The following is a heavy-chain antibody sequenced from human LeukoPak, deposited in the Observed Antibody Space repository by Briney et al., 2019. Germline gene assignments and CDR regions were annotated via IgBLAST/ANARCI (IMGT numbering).Heavy chain of an antibody. V-gene: IGHV3-23*01. CDR1: GFTFSSYG. CDR3: ANEYYYDSSGYSLDY. CDR2: ISPSGGGT. Sequence: GGTLRLSCAASGFTFSSYGMNWVRQAPGKGLEWISGISPSGGGTYYADFVKGRFTISRDDSKNTLYLQMNSLRAEDTAVYYCANEYYYDSSGYSLDYWGQGTLVTVSS. D-gene: IGHD3-22*01. J-gene: IGHJ4*02.